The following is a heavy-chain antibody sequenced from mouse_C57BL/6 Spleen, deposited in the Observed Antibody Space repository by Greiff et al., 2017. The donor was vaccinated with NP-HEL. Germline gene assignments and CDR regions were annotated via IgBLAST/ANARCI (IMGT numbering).Heavy chain of an antibody. V-gene: IGHV1-26*01. CDR2: INPNNGGT. CDR1: GYTFTDYY. Sequence: EVQLQQSGPELVKPGASVKISCKASGYTFTDYYMNWVKQSHGKSLEWIGDINPNNGGTSYNQKFKGKATLTVDKSSSTAYMELRSLTSEDSAVYYCARTDILSRFAYWGQGTLVTVSA. J-gene: IGHJ3*01. CDR3: ARTDILSRFAY. D-gene: IGHD1-1*01.